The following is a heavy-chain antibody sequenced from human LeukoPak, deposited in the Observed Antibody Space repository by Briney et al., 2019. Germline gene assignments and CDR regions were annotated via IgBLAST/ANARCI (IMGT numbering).Heavy chain of an antibody. J-gene: IGHJ4*02. D-gene: IGHD3-10*01. Sequence: SETLSLTCTVSGGSISSYYWSWIRQPPGKGLEWIGYIYYSGSTNYNPSLKSRVTISVDTSKNQFSLKLSSVTAADTAVYYCARVVFLYGSGSYYNYWGQGTLVTVSS. CDR1: GGSISSYY. V-gene: IGHV4-59*01. CDR2: IYYSGST. CDR3: ARVVFLYGSGSYYNY.